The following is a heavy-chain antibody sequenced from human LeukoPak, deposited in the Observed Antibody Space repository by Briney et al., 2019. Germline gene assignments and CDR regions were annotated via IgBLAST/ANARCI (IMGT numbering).Heavy chain of an antibody. CDR3: ARGTGDIDAFDI. D-gene: IGHD1-14*01. Sequence: SETLSLTCSVSGGSISSSHYYWNWVRQPAGKGLEWIGRTSGSTNYNPSLKSRVTISVDTSKNQFSLKLSSVTAADTAVYYCARGTGDIDAFDIWGQGTMVTVSS. CDR2: TSGST. V-gene: IGHV4-61*02. J-gene: IGHJ3*02. CDR1: GGSISSSHYY.